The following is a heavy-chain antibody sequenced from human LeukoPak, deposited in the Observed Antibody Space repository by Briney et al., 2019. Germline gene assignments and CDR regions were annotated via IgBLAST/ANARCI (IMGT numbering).Heavy chain of an antibody. J-gene: IGHJ5*02. V-gene: IGHV4-34*01. D-gene: IGHD5-12*01. Sequence: SETLSLTCVVYGGSFSGYYWTWIRQPPGKGLEWIGEINHRGTTTYNPSLKSRVTISVDTPKNQFSLKLNSVTAADTAVYYCARVDIVTTNWFDPWGQGTLVIVSS. CDR2: INHRGTT. CDR3: ARVDIVTTNWFDP. CDR1: GGSFSGYY.